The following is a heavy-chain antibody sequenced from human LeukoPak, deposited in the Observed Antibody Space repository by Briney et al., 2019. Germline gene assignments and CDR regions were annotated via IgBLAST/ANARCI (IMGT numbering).Heavy chain of an antibody. Sequence: PSETLSLTCTASGGSISSYYWSWIRQPPGKGLEWIGYIYYSGSTNYNPSLKSRVTISVDTSKNQFSLKLSSVTAADTAVYYCARTKREYSGYVFQFNWFDPWGQGTLVTVSS. CDR3: ARTKREYSGYVFQFNWFDP. J-gene: IGHJ5*02. CDR1: GGSISSYY. CDR2: IYYSGST. D-gene: IGHD5-12*01. V-gene: IGHV4-59*01.